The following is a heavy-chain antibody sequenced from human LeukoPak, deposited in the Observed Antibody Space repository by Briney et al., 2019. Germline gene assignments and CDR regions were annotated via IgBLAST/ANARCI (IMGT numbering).Heavy chain of an antibody. V-gene: IGHV4-34*01. D-gene: IGHD3-10*01. CDR3: SRETGSASYYNVLYYYYYYMDV. Sequence: SETLSLTRAVYGGSFSGYYWSWIRQPPGKGLEWIGEINHSGSTNYNPSLKSRVTISVDTSKNQFSLKLSSVTAADTAVYYCSRETGSASYYNVLYYYYYYMDVWGKGTTVTVSS. CDR1: GGSFSGYY. J-gene: IGHJ6*03. CDR2: INHSGST.